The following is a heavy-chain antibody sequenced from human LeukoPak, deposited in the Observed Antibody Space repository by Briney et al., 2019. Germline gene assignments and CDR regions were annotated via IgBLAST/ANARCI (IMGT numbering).Heavy chain of an antibody. J-gene: IGHJ4*02. CDR1: VGSISSSSYY. D-gene: IGHD2-2*01. CDR2: IYYSGST. Sequence: SETLSLTCTVSVGSISSSSYYWGWIRQPPGKGLEWIRSIYYSGSTYYHPSLKSRVTISVDTSKNQFSLKLSSVTAADTAVYYCAREGNIVVEPGAISSAPFDYWGQGTLVTVFS. CDR3: AREGNIVVEPGAISSAPFDY. V-gene: IGHV4-39*07.